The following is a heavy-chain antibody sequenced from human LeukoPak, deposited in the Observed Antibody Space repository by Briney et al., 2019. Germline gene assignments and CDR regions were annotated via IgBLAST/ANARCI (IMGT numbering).Heavy chain of an antibody. CDR1: GLTFSSYW. CDR3: ARDRNYYGSGSYYKPFHYGMDV. CDR2: ISYDGSNK. Sequence: GGSLRPSCTASGLTFSSYWMHWVRQAPGKGLEWVAVISYDGSNKYYADSVKGRFTISRDNSKNTLYLQMNSLRAEDTAVYYCARDRNYYGSGSYYKPFHYGMDVWGQGTTVTVS. D-gene: IGHD3-10*01. V-gene: IGHV3-30*03. J-gene: IGHJ6*02.